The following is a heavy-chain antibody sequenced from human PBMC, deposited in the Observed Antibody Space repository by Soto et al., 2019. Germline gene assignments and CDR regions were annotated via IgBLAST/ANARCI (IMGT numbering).Heavy chain of an antibody. Sequence: EVQLLESGGDLVQPGGSLRLSCVASGFMFSNSEMSWVRQAPGEGLEWVSTIPASGTGSYYADSVRGRFTISRDNSKNTVYLQMNSLKAEDTAIYYCAKYCTTPGCIDRHFDYWGQGNLVTVSS. D-gene: IGHD2-15*01. J-gene: IGHJ4*02. CDR3: AKYCTTPGCIDRHFDY. CDR2: IPASGTGS. CDR1: GFMFSNSE. V-gene: IGHV3-23*01.